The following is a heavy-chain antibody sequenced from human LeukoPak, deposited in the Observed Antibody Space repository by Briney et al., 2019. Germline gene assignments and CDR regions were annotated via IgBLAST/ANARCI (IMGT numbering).Heavy chain of an antibody. J-gene: IGHJ4*02. CDR1: GFTFSGSA. CDR2: IRSKGNNYAT. D-gene: IGHD1-26*01. Sequence: PGGSLKLSCATSGFTFSGSAMQWVRQASGKGLEWVGRIRSKGNNYATAYAASVKGRFTISRDDSKNTAYLQVNSLRAEDTAVYSCAKDRVGALLYFDSWGQGTLVTVSS. CDR3: AKDRVGALLYFDS. V-gene: IGHV3-73*01.